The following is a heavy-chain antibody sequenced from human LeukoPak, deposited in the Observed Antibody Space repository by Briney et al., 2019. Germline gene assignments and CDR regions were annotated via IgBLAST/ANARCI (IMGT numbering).Heavy chain of an antibody. Sequence: ASVKVSCKASGYTFTGYYTHWLRQAPGQGLEWMGWINPNSGGTNYAQKFQGRVTMTRDTSISTAYMELSGLRSDDTAVYYCARGDLLRSYYYMDVWGKGTTVTVSS. V-gene: IGHV1-2*02. CDR1: GYTFTGYY. J-gene: IGHJ6*03. CDR2: INPNSGGT. CDR3: ARGDLLRSYYYMDV. D-gene: IGHD4-17*01.